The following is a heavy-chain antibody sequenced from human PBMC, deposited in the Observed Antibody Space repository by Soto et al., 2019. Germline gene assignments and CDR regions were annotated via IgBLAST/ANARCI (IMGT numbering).Heavy chain of an antibody. Sequence: SETLSLTCSVSRGSTSSYYWSWVRQPPGKGLEWIGFIHRTGSTKYNPSLESRVTISVDTSQNQLSLRLSSVTAADTAVHYCARESAGSGKNNWFDPWGQGILVTVSS. CDR3: ARESAGSGKNNWFDP. D-gene: IGHD3-10*01. CDR2: IHRTGST. J-gene: IGHJ5*02. V-gene: IGHV4-59*01. CDR1: RGSTSSYY.